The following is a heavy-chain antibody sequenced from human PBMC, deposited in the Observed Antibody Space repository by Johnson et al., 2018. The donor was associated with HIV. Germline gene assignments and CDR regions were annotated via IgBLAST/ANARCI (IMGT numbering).Heavy chain of an antibody. J-gene: IGHJ3*02. D-gene: IGHD2-15*01. Sequence: QVQLVESGGGVVQPGGSLRLSCAASGFTFSDYYMTWVRQAPGKGLEWVSYISSSGSTIYSADSVKGRFTISRDNAKNSLYLQMNSLRAEDTAVYYCARSKDCSGGSCPDAFDIWGQGTMLIVSS. CDR2: ISSSGSTI. CDR3: ARSKDCSGGSCPDAFDI. V-gene: IGHV3-11*04. CDR1: GFTFSDYY.